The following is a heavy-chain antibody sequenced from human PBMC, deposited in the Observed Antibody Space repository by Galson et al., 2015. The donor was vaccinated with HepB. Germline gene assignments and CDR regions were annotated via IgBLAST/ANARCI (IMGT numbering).Heavy chain of an antibody. J-gene: IGHJ4*02. D-gene: IGHD1-26*01. Sequence: SLRLSCAASGFTFDDYAMHWVRQAPGKGLEWVSGISWSSGSIGYADSVKGRFTISRDNAKNSLYLQMNSLRAEDTALYYCAKDIVGATWDGGFDYWGQGTLVTVSS. CDR1: GFTFDDYA. CDR3: AKDIVGATWDGGFDY. V-gene: IGHV3-9*01. CDR2: ISWSSGSI.